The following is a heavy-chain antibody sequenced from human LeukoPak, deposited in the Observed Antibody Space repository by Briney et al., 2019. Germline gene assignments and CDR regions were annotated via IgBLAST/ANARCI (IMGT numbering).Heavy chain of an antibody. V-gene: IGHV3-30*02. D-gene: IGHD2-2*01. CDR3: AKGGVSVVPAAISY. CDR1: GLTFSSYG. J-gene: IGHJ4*02. Sequence: GGSLRLSCAASGLTFSSYGMHWVRQAPGKGLEWVAFIRYDGSNKYYADSVKGRFTISRDNSKNTLYLQMNSLRAEDTAVYYCAKGGVSVVPAAISYWGQGTLVTVSS. CDR2: IRYDGSNK.